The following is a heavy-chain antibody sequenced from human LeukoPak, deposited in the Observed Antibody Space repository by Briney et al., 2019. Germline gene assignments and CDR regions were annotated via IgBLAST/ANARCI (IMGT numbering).Heavy chain of an antibody. CDR3: ARERAAGTDY. V-gene: IGHV4-59*01. CDR1: GGSISSYY. CDR2: IYYSGST. Sequence: SETLSLTCTVSGGSISSYYWSWIRQPPGKGLEWIGYIYYSGSTNYNPSLKSRVTISVDTSKNQFSLKLSTVTAADTAVYYCARERAAGTDYWGQGTLVTVSS. J-gene: IGHJ4*02. D-gene: IGHD1/OR15-1a*01.